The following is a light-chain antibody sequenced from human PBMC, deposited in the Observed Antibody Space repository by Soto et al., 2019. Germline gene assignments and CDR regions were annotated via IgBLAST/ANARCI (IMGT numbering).Light chain of an antibody. J-gene: IGKJ1*01. CDR1: QSVSSN. Sequence: EIVMTQSPVTLSVSPGERATLSCRASQSVSSNLAWYQQKPGQAPRLLIYGASTRATGIPAWFSGSRSGTEFTLTISSLQSKDFAVYYCQQSNNWPRTFGQGTKVEI. CDR2: GAS. V-gene: IGKV3-15*01. CDR3: QQSNNWPRT.